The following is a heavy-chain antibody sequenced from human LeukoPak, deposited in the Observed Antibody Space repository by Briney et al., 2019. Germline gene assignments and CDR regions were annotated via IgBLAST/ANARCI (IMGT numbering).Heavy chain of an antibody. CDR2: INHSGST. D-gene: IGHD2-2*01. V-gene: IGHV4-34*01. CDR3: ARSGVVPASLYYYYYYMDV. J-gene: IGHJ6*03. Sequence: SETLSLTCAVYGGSFSGYYWSWIRQPPGKGLEWIGEINHSGSTNHNPSLKSRVTISVHTSKTQFSLNLSSVTAAETAVYYCARSGVVPASLYYYYYYMDVWGKGTTVTVSS. CDR1: GGSFSGYY.